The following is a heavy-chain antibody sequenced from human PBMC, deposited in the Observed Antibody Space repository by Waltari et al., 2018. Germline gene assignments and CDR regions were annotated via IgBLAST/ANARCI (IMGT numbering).Heavy chain of an antibody. V-gene: IGHV1-8*01. CDR2: MNPNIGNT. J-gene: IGHJ4*02. CDR1: GYTFTSYD. CDR3: VGVLTGYYHGMFDY. D-gene: IGHD3-9*01. Sequence: QVQLVQSGAEVKKPGASVKVSCKASGYTFTSYDINWVRQATGQGLEWMGWMNPNIGNTGYAQKFQGRVTMTRNTSISTAYMELSSLRSEDTAVYYCVGVLTGYYHGMFDYWGQGTLVTVSS.